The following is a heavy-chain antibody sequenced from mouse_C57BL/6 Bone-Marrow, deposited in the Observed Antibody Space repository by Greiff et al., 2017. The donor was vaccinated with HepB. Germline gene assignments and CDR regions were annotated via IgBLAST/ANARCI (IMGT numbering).Heavy chain of an antibody. V-gene: IGHV5-4*01. CDR1: GFTFSSYA. Sequence: EVQLVESGGGLVKPGGSLKLSCAASGFTFSSYAMSWVRQTPEKRLEWVATISDGGSYTYYPDNVKGRFTISRDNAKNNLYLQMSHLKSEDTAMYYCARDRYFDVWGTVTTVTVSS. CDR3: ARDRYFDV. J-gene: IGHJ1*03. CDR2: ISDGGSYT.